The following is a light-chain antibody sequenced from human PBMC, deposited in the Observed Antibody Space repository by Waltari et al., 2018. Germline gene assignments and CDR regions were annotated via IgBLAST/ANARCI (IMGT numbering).Light chain of an antibody. CDR3: QQYGSSPQT. CDR2: GAS. Sequence: EIELTQSPGTLSLSPGERATLSCRASQSVSSSYLAWYPQQPGQATRLLIYGASSRATGIPDRFSGSGSGTAFTLTISSLEPEDFAVYYCQQYGSSPQTFGQGTKVEI. V-gene: IGKV3-20*01. CDR1: QSVSSSY. J-gene: IGKJ1*01.